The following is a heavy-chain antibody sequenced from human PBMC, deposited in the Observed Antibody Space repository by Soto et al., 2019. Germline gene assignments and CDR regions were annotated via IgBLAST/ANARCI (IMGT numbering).Heavy chain of an antibody. CDR2: IIPVFRAP. CDR3: ARLPKTSGSTRHIDY. Sequence: QVQLVQSGAEVKRPGSSVKVSCKASGVFSNFAVSWVRQAPGQGLEWMGAIIPVFRAPNYAQKFQGRVRITAAKSTRTAYMELRTLRSDDPALYYCARLPKTSGSTRHIDYWGQGTLVTVSS. J-gene: IGHJ4*02. D-gene: IGHD1-26*01. V-gene: IGHV1-69*06. CDR1: GVFSNFA.